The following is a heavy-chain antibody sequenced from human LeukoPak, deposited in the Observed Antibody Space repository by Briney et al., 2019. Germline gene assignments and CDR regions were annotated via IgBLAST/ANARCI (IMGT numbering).Heavy chain of an antibody. V-gene: IGHV1-58*02. Sequence: EASVKISCKASGFTFTSSAMQWVRQARGQRLEWIGWIVVGSGNTNYAQKFQERVTITRDMSTSTAYMELSSLRSEDTAVYYCAAVGATRGAFDIWGQGTMVTVSS. CDR2: IVVGSGNT. CDR3: AAVGATRGAFDI. CDR1: GFTFTSSA. J-gene: IGHJ3*02. D-gene: IGHD1-26*01.